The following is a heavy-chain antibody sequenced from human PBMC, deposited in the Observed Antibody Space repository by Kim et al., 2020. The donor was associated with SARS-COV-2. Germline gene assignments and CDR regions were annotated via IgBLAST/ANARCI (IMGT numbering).Heavy chain of an antibody. D-gene: IGHD3-22*01. CDR3: ARDDSSGLGWFDP. V-gene: IGHV1-69*04. Sequence: SVKVSCKASGGTFSSYAISWVRQAPGQGLEWMGRIIPILGIANYAQKFQGRVTITADKSTSTAYMELSSLRSEDTAVYYCARDDSSGLGWFDPWGQGTL. CDR2: IIPILGIA. J-gene: IGHJ5*02. CDR1: GGTFSSYA.